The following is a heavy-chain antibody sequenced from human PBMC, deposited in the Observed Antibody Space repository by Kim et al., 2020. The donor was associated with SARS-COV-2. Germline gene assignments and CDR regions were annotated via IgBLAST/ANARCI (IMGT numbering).Heavy chain of an antibody. Sequence: SPSLKSRLTITKDTSKNQVVLTMTNMDPVDTATYYCARQYSSGWENWFDPWGQGTLVTVSS. D-gene: IGHD6-19*01. CDR3: ARQYSSGWENWFDP. J-gene: IGHJ5*02. V-gene: IGHV2-5*01.